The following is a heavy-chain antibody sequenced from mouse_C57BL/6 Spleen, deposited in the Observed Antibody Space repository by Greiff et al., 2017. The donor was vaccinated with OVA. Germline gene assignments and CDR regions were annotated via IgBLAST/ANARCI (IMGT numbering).Heavy chain of an antibody. Sequence: VKVVESGAELVKPGASVKMSCKASGYTFTTYPIEWMKQNHGKSLEWIGNFHPYNDDTKYNEKFKGKATLTVEKSSSTVYLELSRLTSDDSAVYYCARRYYGSSYGFAYWGQGTLVTVSA. J-gene: IGHJ3*01. V-gene: IGHV1-47*01. CDR3: ARRYYGSSYGFAY. CDR2: FHPYNDDT. CDR1: GYTFTTYP. D-gene: IGHD1-1*01.